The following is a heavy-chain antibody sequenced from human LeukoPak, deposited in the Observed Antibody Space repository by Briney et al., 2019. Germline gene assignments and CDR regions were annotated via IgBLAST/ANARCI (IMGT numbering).Heavy chain of an antibody. CDR2: ISSSSSYI. V-gene: IGHV3-21*04. D-gene: IGHD1-14*01. CDR3: AKPGAPGDYYYGMDV. J-gene: IGHJ6*02. Sequence: GGSLRLSCAASGFTFSSHSMNWVRQAPGKGLEWVSSISSSSSYIYYADSVKGRFTISRDNSKNTLYLQMNSLRAEDTAVYYCAKPGAPGDYYYGMDVWGQGTTVTVSS. CDR1: GFTFSSHS.